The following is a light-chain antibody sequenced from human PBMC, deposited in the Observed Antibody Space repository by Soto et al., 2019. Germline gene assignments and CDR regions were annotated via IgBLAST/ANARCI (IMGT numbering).Light chain of an antibody. J-gene: IGLJ2*01. V-gene: IGLV2-14*03. CDR2: YVN. Sequence: QSVLTQPASVSGSPGQSITISCTGTNSDIGGYNYVSWYQHHPGKAPKLMIYYVNNRPSGVSNRFSGSKSGNTASLTISGLQAEDEADYYCSSYTSSSTLVFGGGTKLTVL. CDR3: SSYTSSSTLV. CDR1: NSDIGGYNY.